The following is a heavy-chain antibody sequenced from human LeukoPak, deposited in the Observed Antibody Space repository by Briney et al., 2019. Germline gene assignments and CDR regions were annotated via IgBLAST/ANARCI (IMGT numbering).Heavy chain of an antibody. Sequence: GGSLRLSCAASGFTLSTYAMSWVRQTPGKGLEWVAATSSSDAGTYHADSVRGRFTISRDNSKNTLYLQMHSLRAEDTAVYYCARVRDGYKPPKLSSYYYMDVWGKGTTVTISS. CDR2: TSSSDAGT. CDR3: ARVRDGYKPPKLSSYYYMDV. J-gene: IGHJ6*03. V-gene: IGHV3-23*01. D-gene: IGHD5-24*01. CDR1: GFTLSTYA.